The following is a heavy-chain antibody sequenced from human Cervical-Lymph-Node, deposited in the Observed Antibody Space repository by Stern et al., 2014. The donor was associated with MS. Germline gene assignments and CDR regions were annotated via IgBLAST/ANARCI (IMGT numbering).Heavy chain of an antibody. CDR3: ARPEEHSREWYFDL. CDR2: IYPGDSDT. J-gene: IGHJ2*01. V-gene: IGHV5-51*03. D-gene: IGHD3-22*01. CDR1: GYTFTNYW. Sequence: EVQLVESGAEVKQPGESLKISCKGSGYTFTNYWIAWVRQVPGKGLEWMGVIYPGDSDTSYSTSVQGQVTIAADKSINTAYLQWSSLKASDTAIYYCARPEEHSREWYFDLWGRGTLVTVSS.